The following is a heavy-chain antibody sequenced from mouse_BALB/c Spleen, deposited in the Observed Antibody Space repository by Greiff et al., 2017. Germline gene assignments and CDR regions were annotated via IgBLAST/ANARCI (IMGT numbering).Heavy chain of an antibody. CDR3: ARGYDLDWYFDV. V-gene: IGHV3-2*02. CDR2: ISYSGST. J-gene: IGHJ1*01. D-gene: IGHD2-14*01. CDR1: GYSITSDYA. Sequence: DVKLEESGPGLVKPSQSLSLTCTVTGYSITSDYAWNWIRQFPGNKLEWMGYISYSGSTSYNPSLKSRISITRDTSKNQFFLQLNSVTTEDTATYYCARGYDLDWYFDVWGAGTTVTVSS.